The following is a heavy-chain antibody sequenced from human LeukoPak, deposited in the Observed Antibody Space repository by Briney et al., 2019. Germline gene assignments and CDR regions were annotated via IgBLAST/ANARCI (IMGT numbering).Heavy chain of an antibody. D-gene: IGHD6-6*01. CDR2: INSDGSST. J-gene: IGHJ4*02. Sequence: GGSLRLSCAASGFTFSTYWMHWVRQAPGKGLVWVSRINSDGSSTYYADSVKGRFTISRDNSKNTLYLQMNSLRAEDTAVYYCTKSPPLIAARSYFDYWGQGTLVTVSS. V-gene: IGHV3-74*01. CDR3: TKSPPLIAARSYFDY. CDR1: GFTFSTYW.